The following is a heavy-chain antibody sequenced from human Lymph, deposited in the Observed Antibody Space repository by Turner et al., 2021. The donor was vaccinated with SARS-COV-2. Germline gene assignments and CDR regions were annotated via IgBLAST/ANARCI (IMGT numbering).Heavy chain of an antibody. V-gene: IGHV1-69*10. J-gene: IGHJ6*02. D-gene: IGHD6-13*01. Sequence: QVQLVQSGAEVKKPGSSVKVSCKASGGTFSSSAISWVRQAPGQGLEGRGGRIPFLSRANYAQKFQGRVTITAEKSTSTAYMERSSLRSEDTAVYFCAGIAAPGMGGGVHYYYYAMDVWGQGTTVTVSS. CDR2: RIPFLSRA. CDR3: AGIAAPGMGGGVHYYYYAMDV. CDR1: GGTFSSSA.